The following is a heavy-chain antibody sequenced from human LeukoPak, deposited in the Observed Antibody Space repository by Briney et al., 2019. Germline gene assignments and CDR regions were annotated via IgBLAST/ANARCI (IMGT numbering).Heavy chain of an antibody. Sequence: ASVKVSCKASGYTFTDYFIHWVRQAPGQGLDWMGWINPNGGGTNNAEKFQGRVTMTRDTSISTAYLELSRLRSDDTAVYYCAREGDDILTVYYYMDVWGKGTTVTVSS. V-gene: IGHV1-2*02. CDR1: GYTFTDYF. CDR3: AREGDDILTVYYYMDV. CDR2: INPNGGGT. D-gene: IGHD3-9*01. J-gene: IGHJ6*03.